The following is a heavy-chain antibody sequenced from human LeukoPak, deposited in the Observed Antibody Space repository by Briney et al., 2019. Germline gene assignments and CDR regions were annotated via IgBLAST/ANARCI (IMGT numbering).Heavy chain of an antibody. CDR2: ISWNSGSI. Sequence: GRSLRLSCAASGFTFDDYAMHWVRQAPGKGLEWVSGISWNSGSIGYADSVKGRFTISRDNAKNSLYLQMNSLRAEDTALYYCAKDLYYDILTGYFDCWGQGTLVTVSS. D-gene: IGHD3-9*01. J-gene: IGHJ4*02. CDR1: GFTFDDYA. V-gene: IGHV3-9*01. CDR3: AKDLYYDILTGYFDC.